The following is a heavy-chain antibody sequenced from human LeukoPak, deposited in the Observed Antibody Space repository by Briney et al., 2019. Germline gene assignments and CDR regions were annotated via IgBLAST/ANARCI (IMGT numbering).Heavy chain of an antibody. CDR1: GGSISSGSYY. CDR2: IYTSGST. J-gene: IGHJ3*02. Sequence: SETLSLTCTVSGGSISSGSYYWSWIRQPAGKGLEWIGRIYTSGSTYYNPSLKSRVTISVDTSKNQFSLKLSSVTAADTAVYYCVGATHAFDIWGQGTMVTASS. CDR3: VGATHAFDI. V-gene: IGHV4-61*02.